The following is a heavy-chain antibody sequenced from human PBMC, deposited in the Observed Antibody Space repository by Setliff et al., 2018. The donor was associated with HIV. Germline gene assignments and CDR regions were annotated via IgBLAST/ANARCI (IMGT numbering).Heavy chain of an antibody. V-gene: IGHV3-21*01. Sequence: LRLSCAASGFTFSTFSMSWVRQAPGKGLEWVSSITSRSADIYYADSVRGRFTISRDNARNSLVLQMNSLRADDTAVYYCARVRPLGYCSTGACPPDYWGQGTLVTVS. J-gene: IGHJ4*02. CDR3: ARVRPLGYCSTGACPPDY. CDR2: ITSRSADI. CDR1: GFTFSTFS. D-gene: IGHD2-8*01.